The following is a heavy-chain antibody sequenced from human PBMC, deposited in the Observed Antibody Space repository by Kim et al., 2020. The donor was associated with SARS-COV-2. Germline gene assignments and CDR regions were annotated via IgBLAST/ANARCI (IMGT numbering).Heavy chain of an antibody. CDR1: GGSFSGYY. Sequence: SETLSLTCAVYGGSFSGYYWSWIRQPPGKGLEWIGEINHSGSTNYNPSLKSRVTISVDTSKNQFSLKLSSVTAADTAVYYCARGGPYLGYCSSTSCIYYYGMDVWGQGTTVTVSS. CDR2: INHSGST. V-gene: IGHV4-34*01. D-gene: IGHD2-2*01. CDR3: ARGGPYLGYCSSTSCIYYYGMDV. J-gene: IGHJ6*02.